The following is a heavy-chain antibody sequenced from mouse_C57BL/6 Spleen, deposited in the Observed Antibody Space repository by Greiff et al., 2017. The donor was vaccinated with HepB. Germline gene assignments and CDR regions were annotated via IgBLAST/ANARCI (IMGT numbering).Heavy chain of an antibody. CDR1: GFTFSDYG. CDR2: ISNLAYSI. V-gene: IGHV5-15*04. CDR3: ARRDYYGSSYDYYAMDY. Sequence: EVMLVESGGGLVQPGGSLKLSCAASGFTFSDYGMAWVRQAPRKGPEWVAFISNLAYSIYYADTVTGRFTISRENAKNTLYLEMSSLRSEDTAMYYCARRDYYGSSYDYYAMDYWGQGTSVTVSS. D-gene: IGHD1-1*01. J-gene: IGHJ4*01.